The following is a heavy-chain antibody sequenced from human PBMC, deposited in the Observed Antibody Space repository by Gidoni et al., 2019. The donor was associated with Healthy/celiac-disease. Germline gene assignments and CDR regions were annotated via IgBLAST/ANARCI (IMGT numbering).Heavy chain of an antibody. D-gene: IGHD2-21*02. CDR3: ARGPPRVVVTAIPSYFDY. CDR1: GGSFSGYY. CDR2: INHSGSP. J-gene: IGHJ4*02. V-gene: IGHV4-34*01. Sequence: QVQLQQWGAGLLKPSETLSLTCAVYGGSFSGYYWSWIRQPPGKGLEWIGEINHSGSPNYNPSLKSRVTISVDTSKNQFSLKLSSVTAADTAVYYCARGPPRVVVTAIPSYFDYWGQGTLVTVSS.